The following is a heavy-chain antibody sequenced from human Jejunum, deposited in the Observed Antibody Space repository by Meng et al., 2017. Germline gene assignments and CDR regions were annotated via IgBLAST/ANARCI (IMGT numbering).Heavy chain of an antibody. CDR3: ARDHMGSLDY. Sequence: QVQLKESGPGLVRPSETLSLICTVSGGSVSRAGYQWGWIRQPPGKGLEWIGYASTNYNPSLKSRVTISLDTSRNQFSLSLSSVTAADTAVYYCARDHMGSLDYWGQGILVTVSS. J-gene: IGHJ4*02. D-gene: IGHD1-26*01. CDR2: AST. CDR1: GGSVSRAGYQ. V-gene: IGHV4-61*08.